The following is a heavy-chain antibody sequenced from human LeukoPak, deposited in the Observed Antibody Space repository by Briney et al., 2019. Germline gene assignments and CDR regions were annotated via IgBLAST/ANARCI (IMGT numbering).Heavy chain of an antibody. CDR1: GGSISSGSYY. J-gene: IGHJ5*02. CDR3: ARGHCGGDCLNWFDP. V-gene: IGHV4-61*02. D-gene: IGHD2-21*02. Sequence: SQTLSLTCTVSGGSISSGSYYWSWIRQPAGKGLEWIGRMYTSGSTNYNPSLKSRVTISVDTSKNQFSLKLSSVTAADTAVYYCARGHCGGDCLNWFDPWGQGTLVTASS. CDR2: MYTSGST.